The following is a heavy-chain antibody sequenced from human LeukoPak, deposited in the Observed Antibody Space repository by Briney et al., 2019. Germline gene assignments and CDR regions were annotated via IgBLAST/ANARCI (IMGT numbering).Heavy chain of an antibody. CDR2: INPYNGVT. D-gene: IGHD3-9*01. V-gene: IGHV1-2*02. CDR1: GYTFTGYY. CDR3: ARGFDWLEYYFDY. J-gene: IGHJ4*02. Sequence: ASVKVSCKASGYTFTGYYIHWVRQAPGQGLEWMGWINPYNGVTNYAQKFQGRVTITRDTSISTVYMELSRLRSDDTAVYHCARGFDWLEYYFDYWGQGTLVTVSS.